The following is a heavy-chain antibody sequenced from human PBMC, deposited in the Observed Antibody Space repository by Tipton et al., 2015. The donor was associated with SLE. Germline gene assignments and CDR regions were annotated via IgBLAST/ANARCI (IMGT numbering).Heavy chain of an antibody. J-gene: IGHJ4*02. CDR1: GGSISSSSYY. CDR3: ARLSMPYFDY. Sequence: TLSLTCTVSGGSISSSSYYWGWIRPPPGKGVEWIGSIYYSGSTYYNPSLKSRVPISVDTSKNQFSLKLSSVTAADTAGYYCARLSMPYFDYWGQGTLVTVAS. V-gene: IGHV4-39*07. CDR2: IYYSGST. D-gene: IGHD2-2*01.